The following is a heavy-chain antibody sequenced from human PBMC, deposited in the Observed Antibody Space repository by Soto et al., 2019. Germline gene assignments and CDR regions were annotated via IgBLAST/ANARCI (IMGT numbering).Heavy chain of an antibody. CDR3: GSFSDRITPATIVD. Sequence: QVQLQESGPGLVQPSQTLSLTCSVSGASISSVGYYWTWIRQHPGEGLEWIGYIYHSGSTYYNPSLKSRLTISVDTSKNQFSLRLSSVTAAETAVYYCGSFSDRITPATIVDWGQGTLVTVSS. CDR2: IYHSGST. CDR1: GASISSVGYY. D-gene: IGHD2-2*02. V-gene: IGHV4-31*03. J-gene: IGHJ4*02.